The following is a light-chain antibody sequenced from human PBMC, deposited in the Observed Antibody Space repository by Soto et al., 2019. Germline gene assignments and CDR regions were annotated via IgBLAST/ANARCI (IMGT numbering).Light chain of an antibody. V-gene: IGKV3-15*01. J-gene: IGKJ1*01. CDR1: QSVSYN. CDR3: QQYNNSPPRT. CDR2: GAS. Sequence: EIEMTQSPATMSVSPGERVTLSCRASQSVSYNLAWYQQRFGQAPRLLIYGASVRATGTPVRFSGSGSGTEFTLTITNVQSEDFAVYYCQQYNNSPPRTFGQGTKVEVK.